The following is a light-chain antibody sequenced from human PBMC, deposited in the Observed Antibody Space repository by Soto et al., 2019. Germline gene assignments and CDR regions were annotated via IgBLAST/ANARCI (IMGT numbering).Light chain of an antibody. V-gene: IGKV3-11*01. J-gene: IGKJ4*01. CDR3: QQRSNWPQLT. CDR2: DAS. Sequence: EIVLTQSPATLSLSPGERATLSCRASQSVSSFLAWFQQKPGQAPRLLIYDASNRATGIPARFSGSGSGTDFTLTISSLEPEDFAGYYCQQRSNWPQLTFGGGTKVEIE. CDR1: QSVSSF.